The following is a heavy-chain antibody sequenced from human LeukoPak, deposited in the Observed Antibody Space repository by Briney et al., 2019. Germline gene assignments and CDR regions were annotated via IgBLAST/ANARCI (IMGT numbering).Heavy chain of an antibody. CDR1: GGTFISYA. V-gene: IGHV1-69*13. CDR2: IIPIFGTA. D-gene: IGHD3-22*01. CDR3: ASRPERYYDSSGYFN. Sequence: SVKVSCKASGGTFISYAISWVRQAPGQGLEWMGGIIPIFGTANYAQKFQGRVTITADESTSTVYMELSSLRSEDTAVYYCASRPERYYDSSGYFNWGQGTLVTVSS. J-gene: IGHJ4*02.